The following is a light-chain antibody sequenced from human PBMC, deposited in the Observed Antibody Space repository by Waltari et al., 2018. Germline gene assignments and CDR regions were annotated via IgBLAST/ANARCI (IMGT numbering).Light chain of an antibody. J-gene: IGKJ4*01. CDR2: ASS. V-gene: IGKV1-39*01. Sequence: DIQMTQSPSSLSASVGDRVTITCRASKSITTFLNWYQQRPGKAPKLLIYASSSLQSGVPSRFSGSGSGTDFTLTISSLQPEDFATYYCQQSYSTPSFGGGTKVEI. CDR3: QQSYSTPS. CDR1: KSITTF.